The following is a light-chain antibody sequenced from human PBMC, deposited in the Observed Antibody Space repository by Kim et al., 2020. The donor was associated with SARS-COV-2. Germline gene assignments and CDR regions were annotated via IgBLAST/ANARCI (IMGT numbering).Light chain of an antibody. Sequence: QSVLTQPLSASGTPGQRVTISCSGSISNIGSNTVNWYQQLPGTAPKLLIYSNNQRPSGVPDRFSGSKSGTSASLAISGLQSEDEADYYCAAWDDSLNVNWVFGGGTQLTVL. CDR3: AAWDDSLNVNWV. CDR2: SNN. V-gene: IGLV1-44*01. J-gene: IGLJ3*02. CDR1: ISNIGSNT.